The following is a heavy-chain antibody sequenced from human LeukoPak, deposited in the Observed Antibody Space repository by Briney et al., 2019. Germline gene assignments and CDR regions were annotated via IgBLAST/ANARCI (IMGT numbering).Heavy chain of an antibody. J-gene: IGHJ4*02. CDR1: GFIYGNYW. CDR3: ARCMTSCYYEH. Sequence: SGGSLRLSCRGSGFIYGNYWMTWVRQAPGKGLEWVANVKQDGRERHYVDSVEGRFTISRDNTQNSVYLQMNDVRVEDTAVYYCARCMTSCYYEHWGQGTLVTVSS. V-gene: IGHV3-7*01. CDR2: VKQDGRER. D-gene: IGHD3-22*01.